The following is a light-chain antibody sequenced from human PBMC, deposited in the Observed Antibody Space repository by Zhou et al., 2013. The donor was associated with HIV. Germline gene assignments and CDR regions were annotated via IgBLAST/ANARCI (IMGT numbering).Light chain of an antibody. CDR3: MQALQTPRT. CDR1: QSLLHSNGYYY. V-gene: IGKV2-28*01. Sequence: DIVMTQSPLSLPVTPGEAASISCRSSQSLLHSNGYYYLEWYLQKPGQSPQLLIYLGSNRASGVPDRFSGSGSGTDFTLKISRVEAEDVGVYYCMQALQTPRTFGQGTRLEIK. J-gene: IGKJ5*01. CDR2: LGS.